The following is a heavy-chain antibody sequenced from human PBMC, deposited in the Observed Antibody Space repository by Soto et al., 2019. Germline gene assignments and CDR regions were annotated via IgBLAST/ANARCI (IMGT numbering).Heavy chain of an antibody. V-gene: IGHV1-69*01. CDR2: IIPIFGTA. CDR1: GGTFSSYS. CDR3: ARDGGRHSGGIDY. Sequence: QVQLVQSGAEGKKPGSSVKVSCKASGGTFSSYSINWVRQAPGQGLEWMGEIIPIFGTANYAQKFQGRVTITADESTSTAYMELSSLRSEATAVYYCARDGGRHSGGIDYWGQGTLVTVSS. J-gene: IGHJ4*02. D-gene: IGHD1-26*01.